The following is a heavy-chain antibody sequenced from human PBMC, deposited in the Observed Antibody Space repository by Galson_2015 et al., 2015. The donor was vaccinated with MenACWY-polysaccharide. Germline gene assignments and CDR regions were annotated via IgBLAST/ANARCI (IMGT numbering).Heavy chain of an antibody. J-gene: IGHJ5*02. CDR1: GFTFNTYA. Sequence: SLRLSCAASGFTFNTYAMHWVRQAPGKGLEWVAVISHDGRNKHYTDSVSGRFTISRDNSKNTLFLQMNSLRAEDTGLYYCARDYTALRSANWFDPWGQGTLVTVSS. V-gene: IGHV3-30*04. CDR2: ISHDGRNK. D-gene: IGHD3-3*01. CDR3: ARDYTALRSANWFDP.